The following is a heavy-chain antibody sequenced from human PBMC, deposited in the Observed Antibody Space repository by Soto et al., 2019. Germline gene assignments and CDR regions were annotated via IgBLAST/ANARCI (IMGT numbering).Heavy chain of an antibody. Sequence: PSETLSLTCDVSGYSISSGHYWGWIRQPPGKGLEWIGNIFHSATTCYNPSVKSRVLILVDTSKNQFSLNLNYVTAADTAVYYCAKDGDFYDFVTGYYLTGHYFDYWGQGTPVTVSS. CDR2: IFHSATT. V-gene: IGHV4-38-2*02. J-gene: IGHJ4*02. CDR1: GYSISSGHY. D-gene: IGHD3-9*01. CDR3: AKDGDFYDFVTGYYLTGHYFDY.